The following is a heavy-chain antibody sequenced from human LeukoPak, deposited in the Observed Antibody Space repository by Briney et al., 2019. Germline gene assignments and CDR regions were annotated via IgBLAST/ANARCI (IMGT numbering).Heavy chain of an antibody. CDR1: GFTFSSNP. CDR2: ISGSGDAA. CDR3: AKVVPDFYDFWSGSTHFSF. J-gene: IGHJ4*02. Sequence: GGSLRLSCAASGFTFSSNPMSWVRQAPGKGLEWVSSISGSGDAAFYADSVKGRFTISRDNSANILYLQLKTLRVEDTAVYYCAKVVPDFYDFWSGSTHFSFWGQGTLVTVSS. D-gene: IGHD3-3*01. V-gene: IGHV3-23*01.